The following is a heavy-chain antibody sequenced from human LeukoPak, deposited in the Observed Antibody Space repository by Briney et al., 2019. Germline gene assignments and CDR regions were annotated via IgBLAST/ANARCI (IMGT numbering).Heavy chain of an antibody. Sequence: SETLSLTCTVSGGSISGYYWSWIRQPAGKGLEWIGRIYTSGSTNYNPSLKSRVTMSVDTSKNQFSLRLSSVTAADTAVYYCARDSVEMATITLGDYWGQGTLVTVSS. CDR3: ARDSVEMATITLGDY. J-gene: IGHJ4*02. V-gene: IGHV4-4*07. D-gene: IGHD5-24*01. CDR1: GGSISGYY. CDR2: IYTSGST.